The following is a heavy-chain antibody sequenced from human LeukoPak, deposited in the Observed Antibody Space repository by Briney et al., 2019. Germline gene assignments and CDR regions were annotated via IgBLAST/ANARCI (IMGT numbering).Heavy chain of an antibody. D-gene: IGHD4-17*01. CDR1: GGSISSGGYY. V-gene: IGHV3-53*01. Sequence: QPSQTLSLTCTVSGGSISSGGYYWSWVRQAPGKGLEWVSVIYSGGSTYYADSVKGRFTISRDNSKNTLYLQMNSLRAEDTAVYYCARASTVTPQPYYYYGMDVWGQGTTVTVSS. CDR2: IYSGGST. J-gene: IGHJ6*02. CDR3: ARASTVTPQPYYYYGMDV.